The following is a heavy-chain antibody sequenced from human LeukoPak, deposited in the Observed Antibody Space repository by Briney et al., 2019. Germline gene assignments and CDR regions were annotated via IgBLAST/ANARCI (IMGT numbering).Heavy chain of an antibody. CDR3: ARQGTYDILTGPPTFDI. CDR1: GFTFNNYG. D-gene: IGHD3-9*01. Sequence: GSLRLSCVASGFTFNNYGMHWVRQAPGKGLEWVAFIQYDVSNKYYADSVKGRFTISRDNSKNTLYLQMNRLRVEDSAVYYCARQGTYDILTGPPTFDIWGQGTMVTVSS. V-gene: IGHV3-30*02. CDR2: IQYDVSNK. J-gene: IGHJ3*02.